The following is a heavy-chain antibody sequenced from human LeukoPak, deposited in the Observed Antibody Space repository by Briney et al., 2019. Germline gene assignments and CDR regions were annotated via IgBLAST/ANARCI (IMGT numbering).Heavy chain of an antibody. J-gene: IGHJ4*02. V-gene: IGHV3-30*02. CDR2: IRYDGKEE. Sequence: GGSLLLSGAASGFSFGSYGMHWGRQPAGRGEEGLAFIRYDGKEEYYADAVKGRITISRDNSKNTLYLQMNSLRAEDTAVYYCGRGRGGNYGGNTGHFDLWGQGTLVTVSS. D-gene: IGHD4-23*01. CDR1: GFSFGSYG. CDR3: GRGRGGNYGGNTGHFDL.